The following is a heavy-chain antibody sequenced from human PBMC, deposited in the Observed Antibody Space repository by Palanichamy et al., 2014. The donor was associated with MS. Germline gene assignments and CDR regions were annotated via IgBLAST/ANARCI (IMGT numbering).Heavy chain of an antibody. D-gene: IGHD3-10*01. CDR2: ISSSGSTI. J-gene: IGHJ4*02. CDR1: GFTFSSYE. CDR3: ARVPYYGSGSYYNVGVHFDY. V-gene: IGHV3-48*03. Sequence: CAASGFTFSSYEMNWVRQAPGKGLEWVSYISSSGSTIYYADSVKGRFTISRDNAKNSLYLQMNSLRAEDTAVYYCARVPYYGSGSYYNVGVHFDYWGQGTLVTVSS.